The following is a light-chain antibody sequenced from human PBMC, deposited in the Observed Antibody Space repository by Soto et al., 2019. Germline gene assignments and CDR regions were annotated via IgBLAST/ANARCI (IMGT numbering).Light chain of an antibody. CDR2: DDS. CDR1: DIGSKS. J-gene: IGLJ1*01. CDR3: HVWDRASDHYV. Sequence: SYELTQPPSVSVAPGQTVRVTCGGKDIGSKSVHWYQQKPGQAPVLVVYDDSDRPSGIPERFSGSNSGNTATLTISSVEAGDGAEYHCHVWDRASDHYVFGTGTKVTVL. V-gene: IGLV3-21*02.